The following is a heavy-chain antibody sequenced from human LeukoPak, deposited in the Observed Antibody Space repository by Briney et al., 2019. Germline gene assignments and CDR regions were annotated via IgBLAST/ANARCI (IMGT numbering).Heavy chain of an antibody. Sequence: SETLSLTCAVSGGSISSGGYSWSWIRQHPGKGLEWIGYFYYSGSSYYNPSLKSRVTISVDTSKNQLSLKLSSVTAADTAVYYCARIAAGYTYGHFDYWGQGTLVTVSS. CDR1: GGSISSGGYS. CDR2: FYYSGSS. V-gene: IGHV4-31*11. J-gene: IGHJ4*02. CDR3: ARIAAGYTYGHFDY. D-gene: IGHD5-18*01.